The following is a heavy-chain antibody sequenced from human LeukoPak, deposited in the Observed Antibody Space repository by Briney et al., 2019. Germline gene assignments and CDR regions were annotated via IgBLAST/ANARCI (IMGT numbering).Heavy chain of an antibody. Sequence: PSQTLSLTCTVSGGSISSGDYYWSWIRQPPGKCLEWIGYIYYSGSTNYSPSLKSRVTISADTSKNQFSLKLSTVTAADTAVYYCARLMFGSSYYSDFWGQRTLVTVSS. CDR2: IYYSGST. CDR1: GGSISSGDYY. V-gene: IGHV4-30-4*01. D-gene: IGHD3-22*01. J-gene: IGHJ4*02. CDR3: ARLMFGSSYYSDF.